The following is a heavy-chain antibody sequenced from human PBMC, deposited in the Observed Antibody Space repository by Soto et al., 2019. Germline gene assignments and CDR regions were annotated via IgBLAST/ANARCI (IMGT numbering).Heavy chain of an antibody. V-gene: IGHV4-39*01. J-gene: IGHJ4*02. Sequence: LSLTCTVSGGSISSSSYYWGWIRQPPGKGLEWIGSIYYSGSTYYNPSLKSRVTISVDTSKNQFSLKLSSVTAADTAVYYCARHVGVWSGSLVHDYWGQGPLVTVSS. D-gene: IGHD3-3*01. CDR1: GGSISSSSYY. CDR2: IYYSGST. CDR3: ARHVGVWSGSLVHDY.